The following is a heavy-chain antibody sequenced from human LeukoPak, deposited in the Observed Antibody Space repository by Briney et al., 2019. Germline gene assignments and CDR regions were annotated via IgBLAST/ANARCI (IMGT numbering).Heavy chain of an antibody. Sequence: PGESLKVSCKCSGYSFSMYWIAWVRQMPGKGLECMGIIYPGDSDTRYSPSFQGQVTISADKSINTAYLQWSTLKASDIAMYYCARRGAGDYFDYWGQGALVTVSS. J-gene: IGHJ4*02. D-gene: IGHD6-19*01. CDR1: GYSFSMYW. CDR3: ARRGAGDYFDY. CDR2: IYPGDSDT. V-gene: IGHV5-51*01.